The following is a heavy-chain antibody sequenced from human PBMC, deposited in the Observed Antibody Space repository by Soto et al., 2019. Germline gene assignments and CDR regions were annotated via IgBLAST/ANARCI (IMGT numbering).Heavy chain of an antibody. CDR1: GYSFVSYW. V-gene: IGHV5-51*01. CDR2: IYPGDSDT. D-gene: IGHD5-12*01. Sequence: GESLKISCKGSGYSFVSYWIGWVRQMPGKGLEWTGIIYPGDSDTRYSPSFQGQVTISADKSITTVYLQWSSLKASDTAMYYCARTDGYDIEYWGQGTLVTVSS. J-gene: IGHJ4*02. CDR3: ARTDGYDIEY.